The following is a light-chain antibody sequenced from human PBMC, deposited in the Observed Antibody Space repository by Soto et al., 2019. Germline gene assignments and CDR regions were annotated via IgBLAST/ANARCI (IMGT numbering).Light chain of an antibody. J-gene: IGKJ1*01. CDR1: QSISSW. CDR3: QQHNSWT. V-gene: IGKV1-5*03. Sequence: DIQMTQSPSTLSASVGDRVTITCRASQSISSWLAWYQQKPGKAPKLLIYKASSLESGVPSRFSGSGSGTEFTLTISSLQPDDFATYYCQQHNSWTFGQGTKV. CDR2: KAS.